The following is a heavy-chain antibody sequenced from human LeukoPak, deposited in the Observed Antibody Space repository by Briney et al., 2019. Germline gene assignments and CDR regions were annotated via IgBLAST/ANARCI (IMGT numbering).Heavy chain of an antibody. CDR3: ATRGGTKGDSQY. CDR2: IIPIFGTA. CDR1: GDPFSSYA. Sequence: ASVKVSCKASGDPFSSYAISWVRQAPGQGLEWMGRIIPIFGTANYAQKFQGRVTITTDESTSTAYMELSSLRSEDTAVYYCATRGGTKGDSQYWGQGTLVTVSS. D-gene: IGHD1-1*01. J-gene: IGHJ4*02. V-gene: IGHV1-69*05.